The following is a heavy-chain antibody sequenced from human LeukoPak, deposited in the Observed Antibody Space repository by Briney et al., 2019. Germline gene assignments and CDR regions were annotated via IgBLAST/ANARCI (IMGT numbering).Heavy chain of an antibody. CDR3: AKDDGGSYYPYYYYMDV. D-gene: IGHD1-26*01. CDR2: INSDGHST. V-gene: IGHV3-74*01. J-gene: IGHJ6*03. CDR1: GFTFSSYW. Sequence: PGGSLRLSCAASGFTFSSYWMHWVRQAPGKGLVWVSRINSDGHSTSYADSVKGRFTISRDNSKNTLYLQMNSLRAEDTAVYYCAKDDGGSYYPYYYYMDVWGKGTTVTISS.